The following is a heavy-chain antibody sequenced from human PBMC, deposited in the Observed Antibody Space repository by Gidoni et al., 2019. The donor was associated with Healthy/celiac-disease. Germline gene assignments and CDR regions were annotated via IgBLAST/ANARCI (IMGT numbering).Heavy chain of an antibody. CDR1: GFTFSSYG. V-gene: IGHV3-30*18. CDR2: ISYDGSNK. J-gene: IGHJ4*02. D-gene: IGHD5-12*01. CDR3: AKDISGYDFGGDY. Sequence: QVQLVESGGGVVQPGRSLRLSCAASGFTFSSYGMHWVRQAPGKGLEWVAVISYDGSNKYYADSVKGRFTISRDNSKNTLYLQMNSLRAEDTAVYYCAKDISGYDFGGDYWGQGTLVTVSS.